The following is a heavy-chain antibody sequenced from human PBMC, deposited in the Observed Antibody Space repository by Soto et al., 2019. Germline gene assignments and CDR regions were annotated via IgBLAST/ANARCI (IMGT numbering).Heavy chain of an antibody. J-gene: IGHJ4*02. V-gene: IGHV4-61*01. CDR1: GGSVSSSNYY. D-gene: IGHD5-12*01. CDR3: ARGGMETWMYYFDY. Sequence: SETLSLPCTVSGGSVSSSNYYWTWIRQPPGKGLEWIGYIYYSGSTKYNPSLKSRVTLSVDTSKNQFSLKLSSVTAADTAVYYCARGGMETWMYYFDYWGQGSLVTVSS. CDR2: IYYSGST.